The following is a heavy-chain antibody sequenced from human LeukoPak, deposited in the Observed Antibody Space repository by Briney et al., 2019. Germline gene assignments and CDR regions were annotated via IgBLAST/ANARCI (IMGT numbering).Heavy chain of an antibody. D-gene: IGHD6-19*01. J-gene: IGHJ4*02. V-gene: IGHV4-34*01. Sequence: SETLSLTCAVYGGSFSGYYWSWIRQPPGKGLEWIGEINHSGSTNYNPSLKSRVTISVDTSKNQFSLKLSSVTAADTAVYYCARQRYSSGWRVDYWGQGTLVTVSS. CDR3: ARQRYSSGWRVDY. CDR2: INHSGST. CDR1: GGSFSGYY.